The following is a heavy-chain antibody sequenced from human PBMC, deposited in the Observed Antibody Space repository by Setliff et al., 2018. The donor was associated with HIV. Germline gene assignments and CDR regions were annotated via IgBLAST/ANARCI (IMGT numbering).Heavy chain of an antibody. D-gene: IGHD6-19*01. Sequence: VASVKVSCKAFGYTFSTNAIHWVRQAPGQRLEWMGYINAGDDNTRYSEKFQGRVTITRDTSANTAYMELSSLRSEDTAVYYCARGSCSGCYLSDYWGLGTLVTVPQ. V-gene: IGHV1-3*01. CDR3: ARGSCSGCYLSDY. CDR2: INAGDDNT. CDR1: GYTFSTNA. J-gene: IGHJ4*02.